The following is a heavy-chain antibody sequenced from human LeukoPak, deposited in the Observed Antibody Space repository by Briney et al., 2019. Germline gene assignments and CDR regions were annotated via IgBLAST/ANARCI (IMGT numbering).Heavy chain of an antibody. CDR3: AREPYYYGSGSYSGFDY. V-gene: IGHV4-59*01. J-gene: IGHJ4*02. Sequence: PSETLSLTCTVSGGSISSYYWSWIRQPPGKGLEWIGYIYYSGSTNYNPSLKGRVTISVDTSKNQFSLKLSSVTAADTAVYYCAREPYYYGSGSYSGFDYWGQGTLVTVSS. CDR2: IYYSGST. CDR1: GGSISSYY. D-gene: IGHD3-10*01.